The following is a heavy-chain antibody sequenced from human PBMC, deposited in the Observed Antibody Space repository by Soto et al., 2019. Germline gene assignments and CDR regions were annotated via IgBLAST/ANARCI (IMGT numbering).Heavy chain of an antibody. CDR1: GFTFSSYS. CDR3: AREPQRLRLLEKVLRFDP. D-gene: IGHD3-3*01. V-gene: IGHV3-21*01. Sequence: GGSLRLSCAASGFTFSSYSMNWVRQAPGKGLEWVSSISSSSSYIYYADSVKGRFTISRDNAKNSLYLQMNSLRAEDTAVYYCAREPQRLRLLEKVLRFDPWGQGTLVTVSS. J-gene: IGHJ5*02. CDR2: ISSSSSYI.